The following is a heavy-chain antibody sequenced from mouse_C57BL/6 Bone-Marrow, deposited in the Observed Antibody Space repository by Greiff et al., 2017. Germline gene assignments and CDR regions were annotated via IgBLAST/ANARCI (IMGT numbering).Heavy chain of an antibody. Sequence: QVQLQQPGAELVMPGASVKLSCKASGYTFTSYWMHWVKQRPGQGLEWIGEIDPSDSYTNYNQKFKGKSTLTVDKSSSTAYMQLSSLTSEDSAVYYCARSMGYGRALYYFDDWGQGTTLTVSS. CDR2: IDPSDSYT. D-gene: IGHD1-1*01. V-gene: IGHV1-69*01. CDR1: GYTFTSYW. CDR3: ARSMGYGRALYYFDD. J-gene: IGHJ2*01.